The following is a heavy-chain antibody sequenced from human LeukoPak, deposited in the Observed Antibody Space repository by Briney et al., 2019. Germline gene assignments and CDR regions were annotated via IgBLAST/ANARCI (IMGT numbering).Heavy chain of an antibody. Sequence: GGSLRLSCAASGFTFSSYSMNWVRQAPGKGLEWVSYISGSSSTRYYADSVKGRFTNSRDNAKNSLYLQMNSLRAEDTSVYYCARYGDYGAFDIWGQGTMVTVSS. J-gene: IGHJ3*02. V-gene: IGHV3-48*01. CDR3: ARYGDYGAFDI. D-gene: IGHD4-17*01. CDR2: ISGSSSTR. CDR1: GFTFSSYS.